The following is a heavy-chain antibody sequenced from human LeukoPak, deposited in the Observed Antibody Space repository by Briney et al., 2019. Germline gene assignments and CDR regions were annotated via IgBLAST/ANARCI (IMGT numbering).Heavy chain of an antibody. Sequence: SETLSLTCTVSGGSISSYFWSWIRQPPGKGLEWIGYIYYSGSTNYNPSLKSRVTVSVDTSKNQFSLKLSSVTAADTAVYYCARQRDPFDYWGQGTLVTVSS. J-gene: IGHJ4*02. CDR3: ARQRDPFDY. D-gene: IGHD5-24*01. V-gene: IGHV4-59*08. CDR2: IYYSGST. CDR1: GGSISSYF.